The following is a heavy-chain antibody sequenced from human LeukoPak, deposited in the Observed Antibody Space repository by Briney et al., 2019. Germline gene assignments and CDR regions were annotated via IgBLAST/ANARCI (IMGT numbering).Heavy chain of an antibody. Sequence: PSETLSLTCTVSGGSISSSSYYWGWIRQPPGKGLEWIGSIYYSGSTYYNPSLKSRVTISVDTSKNQFSLKLSSVTAADTAVYYCATVEGDQSVGYFDYWGQGTLVTVSS. CDR2: IYYSGST. J-gene: IGHJ4*02. V-gene: IGHV4-39*01. D-gene: IGHD2-21*02. CDR1: GGSISSSSYY. CDR3: ATVEGDQSVGYFDY.